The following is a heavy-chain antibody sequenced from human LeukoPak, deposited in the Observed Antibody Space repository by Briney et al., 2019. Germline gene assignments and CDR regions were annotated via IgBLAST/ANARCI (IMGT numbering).Heavy chain of an antibody. CDR2: IKEDGSEI. D-gene: IGHD3-10*01. CDR3: ARDRGYSTFDY. Sequence: GGSLRLSCAASAFTFSNYWMSWVRQAPGKGLEWVTNIKEDGSEINYVDSVKGRFTISRDNAKNSLYLQMNSLRVDDTAVYYCARDRGYSTFDYWGQGTLVTVSS. CDR1: AFTFSNYW. J-gene: IGHJ4*02. V-gene: IGHV3-7*01.